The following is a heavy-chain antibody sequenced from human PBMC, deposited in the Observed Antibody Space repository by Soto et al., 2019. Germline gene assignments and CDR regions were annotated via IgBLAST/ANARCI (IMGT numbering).Heavy chain of an antibody. V-gene: IGHV5-51*01. J-gene: IGHJ6*02. D-gene: IGHD6-19*01. CDR3: ARRGAGRGHYYDGMDV. Sequence: GESLKISCQGSGYSFTNYLIVWVRQMPGKGLEWMGLIYPGDSDTRYSPSFQGQVTISADKSISTAFLQWRSLKPSDTAMYYCARRGAGRGHYYDGMDVWGQGTTVTVSS. CDR1: GYSFTNYL. CDR2: IYPGDSDT.